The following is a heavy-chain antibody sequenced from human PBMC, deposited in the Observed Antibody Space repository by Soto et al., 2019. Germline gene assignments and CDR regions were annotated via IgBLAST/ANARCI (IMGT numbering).Heavy chain of an antibody. D-gene: IGHD3-10*01. CDR2: IKSKTDGGTT. V-gene: IGHV3-15*01. CDR3: TTDSLGKLNLYGSGTSLNYRMGV. CDR1: GCTFSNAW. Sequence: SLRLSCAASGCTFSNAWMTRIRQAPGKGLEWVAHIKSKTDGGTTDYAAPVKGRFAISKDDSKNSLFLQMNSLKTEDTGVYHCTTDSLGKLNLYGSGTSLNYRMGVWGQGTTGTVSS. J-gene: IGHJ6*02.